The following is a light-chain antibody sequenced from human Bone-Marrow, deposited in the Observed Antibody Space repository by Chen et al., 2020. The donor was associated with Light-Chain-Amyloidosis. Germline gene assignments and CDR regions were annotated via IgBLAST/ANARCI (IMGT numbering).Light chain of an antibody. CDR2: VSD. Sequence: QSILIHPPSASGTAGQWVTMSCSATSSNIGKNHVYWYQLFPGMAPKLLIYVSDQRSSWVPARFAASKAGISASRAISGLRSEDDADYDCAAWDDSLTGPVFGGGTKLTV. J-gene: IGLJ3*02. V-gene: IGLV1-47*01. CDR1: SSNIGKNH. CDR3: AAWDDSLTGPV.